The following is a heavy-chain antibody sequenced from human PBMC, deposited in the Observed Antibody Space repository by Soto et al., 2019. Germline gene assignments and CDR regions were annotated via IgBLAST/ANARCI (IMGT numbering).Heavy chain of an antibody. CDR1: GFTFSSYA. CDR2: ISGSGGST. Sequence: GESLRLSCAASGFTFSSYAMSWVRQAPGKGLEWVSAISGSGGSTYYADSVKGRFTISRDNSKNTLYLQMNSLRAEDTAVYYCAKLPLYDYIWGSHRSPFDYWGQGTLVTVSS. CDR3: AKLPLYDYIWGSHRSPFDY. D-gene: IGHD3-16*02. J-gene: IGHJ4*02. V-gene: IGHV3-23*01.